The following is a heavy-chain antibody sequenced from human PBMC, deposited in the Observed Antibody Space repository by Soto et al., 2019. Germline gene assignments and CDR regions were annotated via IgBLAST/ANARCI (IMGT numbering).Heavy chain of an antibody. CDR2: ISGSGGST. V-gene: IGHV3-23*01. CDR3: AKSFATVTTYSDY. Sequence: EVQLLESGGGLVQPGGSLRLSCAASGFTFSSYAMSWVRQAPGKGLEWVSAISGSGGSTYYADSVKGRFTISRDNSKNTLYLQMNSRRVEDTAVYYCAKSFATVTTYSDYWGQGTLVTVSS. CDR1: GFTFSSYA. D-gene: IGHD4-17*01. J-gene: IGHJ4*02.